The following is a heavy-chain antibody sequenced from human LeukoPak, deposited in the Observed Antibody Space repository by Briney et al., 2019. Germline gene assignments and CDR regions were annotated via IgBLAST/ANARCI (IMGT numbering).Heavy chain of an antibody. CDR2: ITSSNDI. CDR1: GFTFSSYS. V-gene: IGHV3-21*01. D-gene: IGHD5-18*01. CDR3: ARDPTSSYLDY. Sequence: GSLRLSCAASGFTFSSYSMNWVRQAPGKGLEWVSSITSSNDIYYADSVKGRFTISRDNSKNTLYLQMNSLRAEDTAVYYCARDPTSSYLDYWGQGTLVTVSS. J-gene: IGHJ4*02.